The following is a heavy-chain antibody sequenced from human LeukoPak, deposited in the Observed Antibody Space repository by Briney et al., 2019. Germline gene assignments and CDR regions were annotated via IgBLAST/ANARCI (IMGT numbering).Heavy chain of an antibody. V-gene: IGHV4-39*07. D-gene: IGHD3-3*01. J-gene: IGHJ4*02. Sequence: SETLSLTCTVSGGSISSSSYYWGWIRQPPGKGLEWIGSIYYSGSTYYNPSLKSRVTISVDTSKNQFSLRLSSVTAADTAVYYCARYPRLRFLEWLPKYHSYYFDYWGQGTLVTVSS. CDR2: IYYSGST. CDR1: GGSISSSSYY. CDR3: ARYPRLRFLEWLPKYHSYYFDY.